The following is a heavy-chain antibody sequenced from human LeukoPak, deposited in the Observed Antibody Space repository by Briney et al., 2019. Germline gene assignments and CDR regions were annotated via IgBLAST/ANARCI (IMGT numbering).Heavy chain of an antibody. J-gene: IGHJ3*02. CDR2: ISYDGSNK. CDR1: GFTFSSYG. CDR3: AKELGYCSGGSCPVGAFDI. V-gene: IGHV3-30*18. D-gene: IGHD2-15*01. Sequence: GGSLRLSCAASGFTFSSYGMHWVRQAPGKGLEWVAGISYDGSNKYYADSVKGRFTISRDNSKNTLYLQMNSLRAEDTAVYYCAKELGYCSGGSCPVGAFDIWGQGTMVTVSS.